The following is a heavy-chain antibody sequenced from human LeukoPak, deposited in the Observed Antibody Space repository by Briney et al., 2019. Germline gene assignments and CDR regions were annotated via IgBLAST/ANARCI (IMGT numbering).Heavy chain of an antibody. CDR1: GGSISSGTYY. Sequence: SETLSLTCSVSGGSISSGTYYWSWIRQPAGKGLEWIGRIFTNGATNYNPTLKSRVTVSLDTTKNQFSLRLNSVTAADTAKYYCARGASGSVDYWGQGTLVTVSS. V-gene: IGHV4-61*02. CDR3: ARGASGSVDY. J-gene: IGHJ4*02. D-gene: IGHD1-26*01. CDR2: IFTNGAT.